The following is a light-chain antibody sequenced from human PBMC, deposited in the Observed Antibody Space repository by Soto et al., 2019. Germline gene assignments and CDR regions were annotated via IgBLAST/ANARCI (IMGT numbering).Light chain of an antibody. CDR3: QQRRYWPVT. V-gene: IGKV3-11*01. CDR2: DAS. J-gene: IGKJ1*01. CDR1: QSVSSY. Sequence: EIVLTQTPAILSMSPGERATLSCRASQSVSSYFAWYQQKPGQAPRLLIYDASNRATGVAARFSGSGSGTDFTLTISSLEPEDLAIYYCQQRRYWPVTFGQGTKVEIK.